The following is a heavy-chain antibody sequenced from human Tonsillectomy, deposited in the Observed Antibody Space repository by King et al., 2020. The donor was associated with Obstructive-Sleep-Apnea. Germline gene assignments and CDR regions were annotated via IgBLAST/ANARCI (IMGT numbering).Heavy chain of an antibody. CDR3: AREWLLLGYYYGMDV. CDR2: IYRGGST. D-gene: IGHD3-3*01. V-gene: IGHV3-66*01. Sequence: VQLVESGGGLVQPGGSLRLSCVASGFSVSGNYMSWVRQAPGKGLEWVSVIYRGGSTYYADSVKGRFTISRDNSKNTLYLQMNSLRAEDTAVYYCAREWLLLGYYYGMDVWGQGTTSPSP. CDR1: GFSVSGNY. J-gene: IGHJ6*02.